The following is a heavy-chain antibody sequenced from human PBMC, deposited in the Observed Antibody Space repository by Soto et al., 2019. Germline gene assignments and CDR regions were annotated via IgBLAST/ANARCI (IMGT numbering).Heavy chain of an antibody. J-gene: IGHJ4*02. CDR3: ARVQRYCSSTSCYDGGSWDY. V-gene: IGHV3-21*01. CDR2: ISSSSSYI. Sequence: GGSLRLSCAASGFTFSSYSMNWVRQAPGKGLEWVSSISSSSSYIYYADSVKGRFTISRDNAKNSLYLQMNSLRAEDTAVYYCARVQRYCSSTSCYDGGSWDYWGQGTLVTVSS. D-gene: IGHD2-2*01. CDR1: GFTFSSYS.